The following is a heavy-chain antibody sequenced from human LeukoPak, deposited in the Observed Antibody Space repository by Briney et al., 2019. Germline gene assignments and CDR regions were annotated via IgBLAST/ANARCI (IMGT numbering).Heavy chain of an antibody. D-gene: IGHD5-12*01. CDR1: GFNFADTD. CDR3: ARDIDFST. Sequence: GGSLRLSCAASGFNFADTDMSWVRQTPRKGLEWVSLISFNGRNTYYGDSVKGRFTISRDNSKDTVYLQMNSLTAEDTAIFYCARDIDFSTWGPGTMVTVSS. J-gene: IGHJ3*01. V-gene: IGHV3-23*01. CDR2: ISFNGRNT.